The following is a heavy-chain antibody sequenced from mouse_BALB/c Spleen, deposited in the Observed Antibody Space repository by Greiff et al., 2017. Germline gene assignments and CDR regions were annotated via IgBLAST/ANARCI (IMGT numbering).Heavy chain of an antibody. J-gene: IGHJ2*01. Sequence: EVKLMESGGGLVQPGGSLKLSCAASGFTFSSYGMSWVRQTPDKRLELVATINSNGGSTYYPDSVKGRFTISRDNAKNTLYLQISSLKSEDTAMYYCARSYYYGSLDYWGQGTTLTVSS. D-gene: IGHD1-1*01. CDR2: INSNGGST. CDR1: GFTFSSYG. CDR3: ARSYYYGSLDY. V-gene: IGHV5-6-3*01.